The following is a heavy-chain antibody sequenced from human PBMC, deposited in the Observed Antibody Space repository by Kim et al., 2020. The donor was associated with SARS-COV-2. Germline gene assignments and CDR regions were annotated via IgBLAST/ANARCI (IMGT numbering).Heavy chain of an antibody. V-gene: IGHV1-69*13. Sequence: SVKVSCKASGGTFSSYAISWVRQAPGQGLEWMGGIIPIFGTANYAQKFQGRVTITADESTSTAYMELSSLRSEDTAVYYCARDAEAPITGTTSDAFDIWGQGTMVTVSS. CDR3: ARDAEAPITGTTSDAFDI. D-gene: IGHD1-7*01. CDR1: GGTFSSYA. J-gene: IGHJ3*02. CDR2: IIPIFGTA.